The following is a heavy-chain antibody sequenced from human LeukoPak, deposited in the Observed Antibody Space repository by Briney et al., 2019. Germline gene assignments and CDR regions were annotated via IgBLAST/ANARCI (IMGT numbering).Heavy chain of an antibody. J-gene: IGHJ4*02. CDR1: GFTFSSYA. CDR2: ISTNGAGT. Sequence: GGSLRLSCAASGFTFSSYAMHWVRQAPGKGLEFVSAISTNGAGTYYANSVRGRFTISRDNSKNTLYLQMGSLRAEDMAVYYCARARWSGYYDFGYWGQGALGTVSS. V-gene: IGHV3-64*01. D-gene: IGHD3-3*01. CDR3: ARARWSGYYDFGY.